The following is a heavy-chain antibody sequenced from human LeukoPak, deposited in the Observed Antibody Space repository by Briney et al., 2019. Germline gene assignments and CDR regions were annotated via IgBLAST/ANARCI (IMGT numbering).Heavy chain of an antibody. V-gene: IGHV5-51*01. CDR2: IYPGDSDT. CDR1: GYRFTNYW. D-gene: IGHD3-3*01. Sequence: GESLKISCKGSGYRFTNYWIGWVRQMPGKGLEWMGIIYPGDSDTRYSPSFQGQVTISADKSISTAYLQWSSLRASDTAMYYCARKAYDGFWSGSDDAFDIWGQGTMVTVSS. CDR3: ARKAYDGFWSGSDDAFDI. J-gene: IGHJ3*02.